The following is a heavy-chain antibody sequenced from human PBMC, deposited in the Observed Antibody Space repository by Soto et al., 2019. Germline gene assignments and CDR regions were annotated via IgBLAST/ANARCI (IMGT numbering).Heavy chain of an antibody. D-gene: IGHD4-17*01. V-gene: IGHV4-39*01. CDR1: GGSISSSSYY. Sequence: SETLSLTCTVSGGSISSSSYYWGWIRQPPGKGLEWIGSIYYSGSTYYNPSLKSRVTISVDTSKNQFSLKLSSVTAADTAVYYCASAGSVTTFDDNWFDPWGQGTLVTVSA. CDR3: ASAGSVTTFDDNWFDP. CDR2: IYYSGST. J-gene: IGHJ5*02.